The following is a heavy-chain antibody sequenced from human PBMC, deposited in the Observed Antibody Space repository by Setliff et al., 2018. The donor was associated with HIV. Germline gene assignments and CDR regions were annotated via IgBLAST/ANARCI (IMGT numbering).Heavy chain of an antibody. CDR3: ARDRLDGAYSGSYLRGYWYFDL. Sequence: PGGSLRLSCAASGFTFSTFWMGWVRQAPGKGRKWVAHIKPDGSSKKYVDSVKGRFTISRDNANNSLYLQMYSLRAEDTAIYYRARDRLDGAYSGSYLRGYWYFDLWGRGTLVTVSS. CDR2: IKPDGSSK. D-gene: IGHD1-26*01. J-gene: IGHJ2*01. CDR1: GFTFSTFW. V-gene: IGHV3-7*01.